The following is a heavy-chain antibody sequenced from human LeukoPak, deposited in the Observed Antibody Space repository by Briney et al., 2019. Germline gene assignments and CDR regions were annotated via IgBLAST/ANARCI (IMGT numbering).Heavy chain of an antibody. CDR3: ARALRRSYFDY. CDR2: IYYSGST. CDR1: GGSISSYY. Sequence: SETLSLTCTVSGGSISSYYGSWIRQPPGKGLEWIGYIYYSGSTNYNPSLKSRVTISVDTSKNQFSLKLSSVTAADTAVYYCARALRRSYFDYWGQGTLVTVSS. V-gene: IGHV4-59*01. J-gene: IGHJ4*02. D-gene: IGHD4-17*01.